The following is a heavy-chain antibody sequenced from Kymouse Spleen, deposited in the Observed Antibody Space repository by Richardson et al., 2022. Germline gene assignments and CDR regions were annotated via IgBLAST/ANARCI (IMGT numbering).Heavy chain of an antibody. CDR3: ARGARGSGSLFDY. D-gene: IGHD3-10*01. J-gene: IGHJ4*02. V-gene: IGHV4-34*01. Sequence: QVQLQQWGAGLLKPSETLSLTCAVYGGSFSGYYWSWIRQPPGKGLEWIGEINHSGSTNYNPSLKSRVTISVDTSKNQFSLKLSSVTAADTAVYYCARGARGSGSLFDYWGQGTLVTVSS. CDR1: GGSFSGYY. CDR2: INHSGST.